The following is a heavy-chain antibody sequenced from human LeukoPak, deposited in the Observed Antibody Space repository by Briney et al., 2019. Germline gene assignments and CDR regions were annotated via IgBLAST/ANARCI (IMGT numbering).Heavy chain of an antibody. CDR2: INWNGGGT. CDR3: ARDRIPGTPPEYFDY. J-gene: IGHJ4*02. Sequence: GGSLRLSCAASGFTFADFGMSWVRQTPGKGLEWVSAINWNGGGTGYADSVKGRVTIFRDNAKNALYLQMNSLRPEDTAVYYCARDRIPGTPPEYFDYWGQGTLVTVSS. CDR1: GFTFADFG. V-gene: IGHV3-20*04. D-gene: IGHD1-7*01.